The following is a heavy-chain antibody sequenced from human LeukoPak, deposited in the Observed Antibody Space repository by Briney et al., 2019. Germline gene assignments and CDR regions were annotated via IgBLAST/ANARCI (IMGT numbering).Heavy chain of an antibody. CDR1: GGSISSYY. CDR2: IYYSGST. V-gene: IGHV4-59*01. J-gene: IGHJ4*02. CDR3: ARGLLDDY. D-gene: IGHD3-3*02. Sequence: KPSETLSLTCTVSGGSISSYYWSWIRQPPGKGLEWIGYIYYSGSTNCNPSLKSRVTISVDTSKNQFSLKLSSVTAADTAVYYCARGLLDDYWGQGTLVTVSS.